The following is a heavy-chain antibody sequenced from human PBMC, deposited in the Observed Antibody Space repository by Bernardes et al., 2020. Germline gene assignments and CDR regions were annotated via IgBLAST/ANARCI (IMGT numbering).Heavy chain of an antibody. CDR3: ATNILTGYSIFDY. V-gene: IGHV1-58*02. J-gene: IGHJ4*02. D-gene: IGHD3-9*01. CDR2: IVVGSGNT. Sequence: SVKVSCKASGFTFTSSAMQWVRQARGQHLEWIGWIVVGSGNTNYAQKFQERVTITRDMSTSTAYMELSSLRSEDTAVYYCATNILTGYSIFDYWGQGTLVTVSS. CDR1: GFTFTSSA.